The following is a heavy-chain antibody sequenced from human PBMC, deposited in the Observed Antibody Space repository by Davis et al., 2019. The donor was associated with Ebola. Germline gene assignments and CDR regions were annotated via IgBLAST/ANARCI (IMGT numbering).Heavy chain of an antibody. V-gene: IGHV1-8*01. D-gene: IGHD3-9*01. Sequence: AASVKVSCKASGYTFTTYDIHWVRQATGQGLEWMGWMNPNSENTGYAQKFQGRATMTRSTSISTAYMELRSLRSEDTAVYDCARGGYFDWLTRWHYYGMDVWGQGTTVTVSS. CDR3: ARGGYFDWLTRWHYYGMDV. J-gene: IGHJ6*02. CDR2: MNPNSENT. CDR1: GYTFTTYD.